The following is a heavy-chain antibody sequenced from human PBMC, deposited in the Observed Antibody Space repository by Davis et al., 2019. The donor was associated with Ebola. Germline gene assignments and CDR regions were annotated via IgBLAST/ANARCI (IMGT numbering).Heavy chain of an antibody. D-gene: IGHD3-3*01. CDR1: GFTFSSYA. CDR2: ISYDGSNK. Sequence: GESLKISCAASGFTFSSYAMHWVRQAPGKGLEWVAVISYDGSNKYYADSVRGRFTISRDTSRNTLYLQMNSLKFEDSAVYYCAKHHDFWSVWGQGTLATVSS. CDR3: AKHHDFWSV. J-gene: IGHJ4*02. V-gene: IGHV3-30-3*02.